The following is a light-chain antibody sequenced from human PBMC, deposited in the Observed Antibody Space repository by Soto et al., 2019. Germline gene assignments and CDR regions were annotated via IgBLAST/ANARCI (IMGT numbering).Light chain of an antibody. Sequence: QSVLTQPPSVSGAPGQRVTISCTGSSSNIGAGYDVHWYQQLPGTAPKLLIYGNSNRPSGVPDRFSGSKSGTSASLAITGHQADDVADYYCQSYDSSLSVVFGTGTKVTVL. J-gene: IGLJ1*01. CDR2: GNS. V-gene: IGLV1-40*01. CDR1: SSNIGAGYD. CDR3: QSYDSSLSVV.